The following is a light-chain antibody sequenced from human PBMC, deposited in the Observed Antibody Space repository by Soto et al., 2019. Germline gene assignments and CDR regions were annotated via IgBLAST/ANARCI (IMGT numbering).Light chain of an antibody. V-gene: IGLV1-44*01. Sequence: QSVLTQSPSASGTPGQRITIYCSGSTSSIGSNAVNWYQQFPGTAPTFLIYNDDQRPSGVPDRFSGSKSGTSASLAISRLHSEDEADYYCATWDDSLNAFVFGTGTKLTVL. CDR3: ATWDDSLNAFV. J-gene: IGLJ1*01. CDR2: NDD. CDR1: TSSIGSNA.